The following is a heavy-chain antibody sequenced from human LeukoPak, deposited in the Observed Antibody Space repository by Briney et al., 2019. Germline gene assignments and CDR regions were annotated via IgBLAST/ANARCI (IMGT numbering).Heavy chain of an antibody. J-gene: IGHJ3*02. D-gene: IGHD3-22*01. CDR3: AREDYYDSSGYEGAAFDI. Sequence: GGSLRLSCAASGFTFSDYYMSWIRQAPGKGLEWVSYISSSGSTIYYADSVKGRFTISRDNAKNSLYLQMNSLRAEDTPVYYCAREDYYDSSGYEGAAFDIWGQGTMVTVSS. V-gene: IGHV3-11*04. CDR1: GFTFSDYY. CDR2: ISSSGSTI.